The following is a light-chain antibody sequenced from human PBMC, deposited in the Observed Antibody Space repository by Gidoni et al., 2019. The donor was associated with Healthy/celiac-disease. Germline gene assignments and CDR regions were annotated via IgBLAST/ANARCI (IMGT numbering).Light chain of an antibody. CDR2: AAS. CDR3: QQYYSYPPT. V-gene: IGKV1-8*01. CDR1: QGISRY. J-gene: IGKJ2*01. Sequence: AIRMTQSPSSFSASTGDRVTITCRASQGISRYLAWYQQKPGKAPKLLIYAASTLQSGVPSRFSGSGSGKDFTLTISCLQSEDFATYYCQQYYSYPPTFGQGTKLEIK.